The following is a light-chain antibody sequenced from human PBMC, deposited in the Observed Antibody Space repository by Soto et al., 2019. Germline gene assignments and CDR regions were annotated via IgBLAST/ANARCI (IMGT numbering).Light chain of an antibody. CDR1: SSDIGAYNY. V-gene: IGLV2-14*01. CDR2: EVT. CDR3: SSYGGNNNLV. Sequence: QSALTQPASVSGSPGQSITISCTGTSSDIGAYNYVSWYQQHPGKAPKLLIYEVTNRPSGVSDRFSGSKSGNTASLTISGLQAEDEANYYCSSYGGNNNLVFGGGTKLTVL. J-gene: IGLJ2*01.